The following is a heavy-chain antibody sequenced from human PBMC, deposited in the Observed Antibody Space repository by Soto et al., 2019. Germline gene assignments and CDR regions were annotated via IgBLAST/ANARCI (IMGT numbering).Heavy chain of an antibody. CDR2: IFSNDEK. Sequence: SGPTLVNPTETLTLTCTVSAFSLSNARMGVSWIRQPPGKALEWLAHIFSNDEKSYSTSLKSRLTISKDTSKSQVVLTMTNMDPVDTATYYCARIPDYYGMGYYFDYWGQGXLVTVYS. CDR1: AFSLSNARMG. V-gene: IGHV2-26*01. D-gene: IGHD3-10*01. CDR3: ARIPDYYGMGYYFDY. J-gene: IGHJ4*02.